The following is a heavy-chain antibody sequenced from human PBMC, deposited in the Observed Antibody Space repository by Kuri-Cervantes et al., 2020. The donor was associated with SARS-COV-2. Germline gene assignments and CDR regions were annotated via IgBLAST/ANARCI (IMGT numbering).Heavy chain of an antibody. D-gene: IGHD6-25*01. J-gene: IGHJ6*02. V-gene: IGHV3-49*04. CDR3: TRLRGFGPLLHGLDV. CDR1: GFTFSSYS. Sequence: GGSLRLSCAASGFTFSSYSMNWVRQAPGKGLEWVGFIRSNSHGGAAESAASVKGRFTISRDDSKSIAYLQMNSLKTEDTAVYYCTRLRGFGPLLHGLDVWGQGTTVTVSS. CDR2: IRSNSHGGAA.